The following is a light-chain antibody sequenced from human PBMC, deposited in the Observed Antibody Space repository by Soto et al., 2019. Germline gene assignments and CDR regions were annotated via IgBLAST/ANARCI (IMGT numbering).Light chain of an antibody. CDR1: QYIGST. V-gene: IGKV3-11*01. J-gene: IGKJ5*01. CDR2: DTS. Sequence: VFMQFAATLLMSPGKRATLYFRSSQYIGSTIAWYQQRSGQAPRLLIYDTSNRATGIPARFSGSGSGTDFTLTVSSLEAEDSAVYCCQQRSSSITFGQGTRLEIK. CDR3: QQRSSSIT.